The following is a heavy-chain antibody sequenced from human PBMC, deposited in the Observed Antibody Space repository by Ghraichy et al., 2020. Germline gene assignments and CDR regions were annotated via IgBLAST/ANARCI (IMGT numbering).Heavy chain of an antibody. J-gene: IGHJ6*02. Sequence: GGSLRLPCAASGFTFSSYSMNWVRQAPGKGLEWVSYISSSSSTIYYADSVKGRFTISRDNAKNSLYLQMNSLRAEDTAVYYCARDIVVVPAADYYYGMDVWGQGTTVTVSS. CDR1: GFTFSSYS. CDR2: ISSSSSTI. D-gene: IGHD2-2*01. CDR3: ARDIVVVPAADYYYGMDV. V-gene: IGHV3-48*01.